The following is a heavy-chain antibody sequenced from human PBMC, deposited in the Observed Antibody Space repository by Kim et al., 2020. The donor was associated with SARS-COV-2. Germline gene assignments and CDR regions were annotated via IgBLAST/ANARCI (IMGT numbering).Heavy chain of an antibody. Sequence: GGSLRLSCAASGFTFSSYAMSWVRQAPGKGLEWVSAISGSGGSTYYADSVKGRFTITRDNSKNTLYLQMNSLRAEDTAVYYCAKDSAGGFDTYDSSGYYLGYWGQGTPVTVSS. D-gene: IGHD3-22*01. CDR1: GFTFSSYA. CDR3: AKDSAGGFDTYDSSGYYLGY. CDR2: ISGSGGST. J-gene: IGHJ4*02. V-gene: IGHV3-23*01.